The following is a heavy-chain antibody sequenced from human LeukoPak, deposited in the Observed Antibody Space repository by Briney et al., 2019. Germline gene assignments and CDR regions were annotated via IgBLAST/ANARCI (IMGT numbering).Heavy chain of an antibody. J-gene: IGHJ5*02. D-gene: IGHD2-2*01. V-gene: IGHV4-34*01. CDR2: INHSGST. Sequence: PSETLSLTCAVYGGSFSGYYWSWIRQPPGKGLEWIGEINHSGSTNYNPSLKSRVTISVDTSKNQFSLKLSSVTAADTAVYYCAREGYCSSTSCYPTGRTYNWFDPWGQGTLVTVSS. CDR1: GGSFSGYY. CDR3: AREGYCSSTSCYPTGRTYNWFDP.